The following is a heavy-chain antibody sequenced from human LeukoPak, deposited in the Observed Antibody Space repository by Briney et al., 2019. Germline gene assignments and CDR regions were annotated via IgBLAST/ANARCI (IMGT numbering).Heavy chain of an antibody. Sequence: SVTVSCKASGGTFSSYAISWVRQAPGQGLEWMGRIIPILGIANYAQKFQGRVTITADKSTSTAYMELSSLRSEDTAVYYCARDPGIAAAGTVDYWGQGTLVTVSS. J-gene: IGHJ4*02. CDR2: IIPILGIA. CDR3: ARDPGIAAAGTVDY. V-gene: IGHV1-69*04. CDR1: GGTFSSYA. D-gene: IGHD6-13*01.